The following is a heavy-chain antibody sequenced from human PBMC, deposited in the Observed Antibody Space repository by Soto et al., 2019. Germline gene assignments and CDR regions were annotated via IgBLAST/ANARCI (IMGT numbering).Heavy chain of an antibody. J-gene: IGHJ5*02. V-gene: IGHV4-34*01. Sequence: SETLSLTCAVYGGAFRGYYWSWIRQPPGKGLEWLGEINDSGSTNYNPSLKSRITISLDTSKKEISLRLSSVTAADTAVYYCARERGRYCSGESCYPFGPWGQGALVTVSS. CDR1: GGAFRGYY. CDR2: INDSGST. D-gene: IGHD2-15*01. CDR3: ARERGRYCSGESCYPFGP.